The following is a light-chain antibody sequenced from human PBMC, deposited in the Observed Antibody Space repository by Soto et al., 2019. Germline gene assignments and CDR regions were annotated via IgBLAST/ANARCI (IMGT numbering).Light chain of an antibody. V-gene: IGKV3-11*01. CDR3: QQRSNWPWT. CDR1: QSVSSY. CDR2: DAS. J-gene: IGKJ1*01. Sequence: EIVMTQSPATLSVSPGERATLSCRASQSVSSYLAWYQQKPGQAPRLLIYDASNRATGIPARFSGSGSGTDFTLTISSLEPEDFAVYYCQQRSNWPWTFGQGTKVDTK.